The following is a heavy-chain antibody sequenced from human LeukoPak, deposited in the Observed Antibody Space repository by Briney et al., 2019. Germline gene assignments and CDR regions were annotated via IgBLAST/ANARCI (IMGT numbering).Heavy chain of an antibody. D-gene: IGHD3-22*01. CDR3: AKAGSYDSSGYLDY. J-gene: IGHJ4*02. Sequence: GGSLRLSCAASGFTFSSYTMNWVRQAPGKGLEWVSSITDSSSSMYYADSVKGRFTISRDNSKNTLYLQMNSLRAEDTAVYYCAKAGSYDSSGYLDYWGQGTLVTVSS. CDR1: GFTFSSYT. CDR2: ITDSSSSM. V-gene: IGHV3-48*01.